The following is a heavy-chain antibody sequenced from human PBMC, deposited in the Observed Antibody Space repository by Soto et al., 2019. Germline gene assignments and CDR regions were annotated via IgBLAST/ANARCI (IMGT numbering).Heavy chain of an antibody. CDR2: IRCNGSNT. V-gene: IGHV3-33*01. J-gene: IGHJ4*02. CDR1: GFTFYHYG. D-gene: IGHD4-17*01. Sequence: PGGSLRLSCAASGFTFYHYGMHWVRQAPGKGLQWVSGIRCNGSNTYYIDSVKGRFTIARDNSRNTLYLQMNSLRAEDTVVYYCARHKFYGDPYYFDYWGQGTLVTVSS. CDR3: ARHKFYGDPYYFDY.